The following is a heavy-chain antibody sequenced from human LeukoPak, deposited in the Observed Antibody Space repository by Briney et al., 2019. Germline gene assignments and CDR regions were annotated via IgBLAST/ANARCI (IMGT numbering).Heavy chain of an antibody. D-gene: IGHD3-9*01. CDR3: ASSGEYFDWLHPIDY. CDR2: IIPIFGTA. J-gene: IGHJ4*02. CDR1: GGTFSSYA. V-gene: IGHV1-69*01. Sequence: SVKVSRKASGGTFSSYAISWVRQAPGQGLEWMGGIIPIFGTANYAQKFQGRVTITADESTSTAYMELSSLRSEDTAVYYCASSGEYFDWLHPIDYWGQGTLVTVSS.